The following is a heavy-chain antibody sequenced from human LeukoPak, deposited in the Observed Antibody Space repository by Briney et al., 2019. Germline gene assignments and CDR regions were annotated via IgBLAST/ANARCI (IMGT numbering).Heavy chain of an antibody. CDR3: ARDLYGSGSYPTY. J-gene: IGHJ4*02. CDR1: GFTFTGYY. Sequence: ASVKVSCKASGFTFTGYYMHWVRQAPGQGLEWMGWINPNSGGTNYAQKFQGRVTMTRDTSISTAYMELSRLRSDDTAVYYCARDLYGSGSYPTYWGQGTLVTVSS. D-gene: IGHD3-10*01. V-gene: IGHV1-2*02. CDR2: INPNSGGT.